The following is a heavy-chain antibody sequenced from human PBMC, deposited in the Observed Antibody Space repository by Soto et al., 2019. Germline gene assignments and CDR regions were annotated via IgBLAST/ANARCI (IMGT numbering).Heavy chain of an antibody. Sequence: GGSLRLSCAASGFTFSSYAMSWVRQAPGKGLEWVSAISGSGGSTYYADSVKGRFTISRDNSKNTLYLQMNRLRAEDTAVYYCAKDWKCELLGNKDDAFDIWGQGTMVTVSS. J-gene: IGHJ3*02. CDR2: ISGSGGST. V-gene: IGHV3-23*01. D-gene: IGHD1-26*01. CDR3: AKDWKCELLGNKDDAFDI. CDR1: GFTFSSYA.